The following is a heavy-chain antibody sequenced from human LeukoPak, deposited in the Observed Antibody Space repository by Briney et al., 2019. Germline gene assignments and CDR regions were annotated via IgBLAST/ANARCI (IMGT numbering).Heavy chain of an antibody. CDR1: GFTFSSYA. J-gene: IGHJ5*02. Sequence: PGGSLRLSCAASGFTFSSYAMHWVRQAPGKGLEWVAVISYDGSNKYYADSVKGRFTISRDNSKNTFYLQMNNLRAEDTAVYFCARGSGSGWYGWFAPWGQGTLVTVSS. CDR2: ISYDGSNK. V-gene: IGHV3-30*04. D-gene: IGHD6-19*01. CDR3: ARGSGSGWYGWFAP.